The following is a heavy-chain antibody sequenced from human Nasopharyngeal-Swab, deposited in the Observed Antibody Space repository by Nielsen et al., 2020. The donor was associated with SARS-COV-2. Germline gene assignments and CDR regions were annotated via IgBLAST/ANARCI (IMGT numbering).Heavy chain of an antibody. CDR3: ARDRGYSGYDSSPYYYYGMDV. V-gene: IGHV1-18*01. Sequence: WVRQAPGQGLEWMGWISAYNGNTNYAQKLQGRVTMTTDTSTSTAYMELRSLRSDDTAVYYCARDRGYSGYDSSPYYYYGMDVWGQGTTVTVS. J-gene: IGHJ6*02. D-gene: IGHD5-12*01. CDR2: ISAYNGNT.